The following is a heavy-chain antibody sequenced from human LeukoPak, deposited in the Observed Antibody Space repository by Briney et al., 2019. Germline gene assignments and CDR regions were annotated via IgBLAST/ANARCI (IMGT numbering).Heavy chain of an antibody. Sequence: ASVKVSCKASGYTFTSYDINWVRQATGQGLEWMGWMNPNSGNTGYAQKFQGRVTMTRNTSISTAYMELSSLRSEDTAVYYCARGLAGVAVAANWFDPWGQGTLVTVSS. CDR3: ARGLAGVAVAANWFDP. D-gene: IGHD6-19*01. V-gene: IGHV1-8*01. J-gene: IGHJ5*02. CDR2: MNPNSGNT. CDR1: GYTFTSYD.